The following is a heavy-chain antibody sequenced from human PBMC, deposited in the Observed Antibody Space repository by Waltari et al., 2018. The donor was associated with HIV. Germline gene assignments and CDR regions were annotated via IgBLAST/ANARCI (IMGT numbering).Heavy chain of an antibody. CDR1: GGSISSYY. CDR3: ARQSSYCSGGSCYSWFDP. CDR2: IYYSGRT. V-gene: IGHV4-59*08. D-gene: IGHD2-15*01. J-gene: IGHJ5*02. Sequence: QVQLQESGPGLVKPSETLSLTCTVSGGSISSYYWSWIRQPPGKGLEWIGYIYYSGRTLNSPSPRSRVTISVDTAKNQFSLRLSSVTAEDTAVYYCARQSSYCSGGSCYSWFDPWGQGTLVTVSS.